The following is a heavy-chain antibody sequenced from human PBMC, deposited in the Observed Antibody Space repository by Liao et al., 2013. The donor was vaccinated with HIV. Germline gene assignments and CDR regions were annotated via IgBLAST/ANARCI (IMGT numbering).Heavy chain of an antibody. V-gene: IGHV4-30-4*08. CDR1: GGSISSSDYY. CDR2: IYYTGTT. J-gene: IGHJ4*02. D-gene: IGHD4-23*01. Sequence: QVQLQESGPGLVKPSQTLSLTCTVSGGSISSSDYYWSWIRQPPGKGLEWIGYIYYTGTTYSNPSLNSRVTISIDTSKNQFSLKLSSVTAADTAVYYCARDSGGADSWGQGTLVTVSS. CDR3: ARDSGGADS.